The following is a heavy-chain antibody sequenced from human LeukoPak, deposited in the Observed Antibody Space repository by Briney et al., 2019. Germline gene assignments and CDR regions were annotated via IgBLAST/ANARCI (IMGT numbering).Heavy chain of an antibody. V-gene: IGHV4-31*03. CDR2: IYYSGST. D-gene: IGHD3-16*01. J-gene: IGHJ5*02. CDR1: GGSTSSGGYY. CDR3: ARGLRRDNWFDP. Sequence: SQTLSLTCTVSGGSTSSGGYYWSWIRQHPGKGLEWIGYIYYSGSTYYNPSLKSRVTISVDTSKNQFSLKLSSVTAADTAVYYCARGLRRDNWFDPWGQGTLVTVSS.